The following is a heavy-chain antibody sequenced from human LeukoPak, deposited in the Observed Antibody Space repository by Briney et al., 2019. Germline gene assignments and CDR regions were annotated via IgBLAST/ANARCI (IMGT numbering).Heavy chain of an antibody. Sequence: PGRSLRLSCAASGFTFGSYAMHWVRQAPDKGLEWVAVMSHDGSNKYYADSVKGRFTISRDNSKNTLYLQMNSLRAADTAVYYCARDVGYDSSGCDYWGQGTLVTVSS. D-gene: IGHD3-22*01. CDR1: GFTFGSYA. V-gene: IGHV3-30-3*01. J-gene: IGHJ4*02. CDR2: MSHDGSNK. CDR3: ARDVGYDSSGCDY.